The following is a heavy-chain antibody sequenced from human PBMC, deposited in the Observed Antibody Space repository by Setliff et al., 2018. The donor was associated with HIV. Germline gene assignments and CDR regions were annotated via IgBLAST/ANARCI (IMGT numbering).Heavy chain of an antibody. V-gene: IGHV3-48*04. CDR1: GFTFSGNW. CDR3: VRDFHDSSGYSDF. Sequence: PGGSLRLSCAVSGFTFSGNWMSWVRQAPGKGLEWVSYITSGSDIVYYADSVKGRFTISRDNARNSLYLQMNSLRVEDTAVYYCVRDFHDSSGYSDFWGQGTLVTVSS. CDR2: ITSGSDIV. J-gene: IGHJ4*02. D-gene: IGHD3-22*01.